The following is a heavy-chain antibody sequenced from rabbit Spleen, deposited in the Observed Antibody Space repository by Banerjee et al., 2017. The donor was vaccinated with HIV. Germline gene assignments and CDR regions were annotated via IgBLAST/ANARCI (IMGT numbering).Heavy chain of an antibody. V-gene: IGHV1S45*01. Sequence: QEQLKESGGGLVQPGGSLKLSCKASGFTLSSYYMNWVRQAPGKGLEWIACINIITGKAVYARWAKGRFIMSRTSSTTVTLQMTSLTAADTATYLCARDLVGVIGWNFNLWGPGTLVTVS. D-gene: IGHD1-1*01. CDR2: INIITGKA. CDR1: GFTLSSYYM. CDR3: ARDLVGVIGWNFNL. J-gene: IGHJ4*01.